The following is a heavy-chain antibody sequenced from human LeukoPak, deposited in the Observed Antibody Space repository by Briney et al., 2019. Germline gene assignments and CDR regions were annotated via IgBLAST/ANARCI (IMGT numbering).Heavy chain of an antibody. D-gene: IGHD6-19*01. CDR3: AAGDRNGWYFDY. J-gene: IGHJ4*02. V-gene: IGHV3-20*04. CDR2: INWNGGST. CDR1: GFTFSSYA. Sequence: PGGSLRLSCAASGFTFSSYAMSWVRQAPGKGLEWVSGINWNGGSTGYADSVKGRFTISRDNAKNSLYLQMNSLRAEDTALYYCAAGDRNGWYFDYWGQGTLVTVSS.